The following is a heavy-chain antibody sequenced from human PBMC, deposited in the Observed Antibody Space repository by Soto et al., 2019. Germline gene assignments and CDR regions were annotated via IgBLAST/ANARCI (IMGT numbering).Heavy chain of an antibody. J-gene: IGHJ5*01. Sequence: AASVKVSCKASGYTFTSYDINWVRQATGQGLEWMGWMNPNSGNTGYAQKFQGRVTMTRNTSISTAYMELSSLRSEDTAVYYCATSLRFLEWLDSWGQGTLVTVSS. D-gene: IGHD3-3*01. CDR3: ATSLRFLEWLDS. CDR2: MNPNSGNT. CDR1: GYTFTSYD. V-gene: IGHV1-8*01.